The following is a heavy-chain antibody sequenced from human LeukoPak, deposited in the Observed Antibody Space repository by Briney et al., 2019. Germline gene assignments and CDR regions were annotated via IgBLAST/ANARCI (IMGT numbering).Heavy chain of an antibody. Sequence: SETLSLTCAVYGGSFSGYYWNWIRQPPGKGLEWIGEINHSGSTNYNSSLKSRVTISVGTSKNQFSLKLSSVTAADTAVYYCARHQSCYYDYYMDVWGKGTTVTVSS. CDR3: ARHQSCYYDYYMDV. D-gene: IGHD2-2*01. J-gene: IGHJ6*03. CDR1: GGSFSGYY. V-gene: IGHV4-34*01. CDR2: INHSGST.